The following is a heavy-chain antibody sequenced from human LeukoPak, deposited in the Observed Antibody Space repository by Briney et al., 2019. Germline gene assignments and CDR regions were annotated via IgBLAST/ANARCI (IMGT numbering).Heavy chain of an antibody. V-gene: IGHV1-18*01. Sequence: ASVKVSCTASGYTFTSYGISWVRQAPGQGLEWMGWISAYNGNTNYGQKFQGRVTMTTDTSTTTAFMELRSLRSDDTAVYYCARGAVNQPPYFDYWGQGTLVTVSS. CDR3: ARGAVNQPPYFDY. CDR2: ISAYNGNT. D-gene: IGHD1-14*01. CDR1: GYTFTSYG. J-gene: IGHJ4*02.